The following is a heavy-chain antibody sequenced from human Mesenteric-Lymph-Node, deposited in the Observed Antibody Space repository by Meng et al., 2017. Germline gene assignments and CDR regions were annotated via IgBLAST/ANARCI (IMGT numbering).Heavy chain of an antibody. CDR1: GGSIRNDQW. D-gene: IGHD4-17*01. V-gene: IGHV4-4*02. Sequence: QGHVQESGPGLGEPSGTLSLTFDFSGGSIRNDQWWSWGRQAPGKGLEWIGEIYHSGRTNYNPSVKSRVSMSVDKSQNHFSLRLSSVTAADTAVYYCARDLRPYGDYVSGYWGQGTLVTVSS. CDR2: IYHSGRT. CDR3: ARDLRPYGDYVSGY. J-gene: IGHJ4*02.